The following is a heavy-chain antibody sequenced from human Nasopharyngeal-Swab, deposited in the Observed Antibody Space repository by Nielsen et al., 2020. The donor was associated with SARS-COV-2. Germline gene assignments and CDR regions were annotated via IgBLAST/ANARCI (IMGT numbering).Heavy chain of an antibody. CDR3: AKKGSCSSTSCYYYDYYYMDV. V-gene: IGHV3-23*01. CDR2: ISGSGGST. Sequence: ESLKISCAASGFTFSSYAMSWVRPAPGEGLEWVSTISGSGGSTYYADSVKGRFTISRDNSKNTLYLQMTSLRAEDTAVYYCAKKGSCSSTSCYYYDYYYMDVWGKGTTVTVSS. J-gene: IGHJ6*03. CDR1: GFTFSSYA. D-gene: IGHD2-2*01.